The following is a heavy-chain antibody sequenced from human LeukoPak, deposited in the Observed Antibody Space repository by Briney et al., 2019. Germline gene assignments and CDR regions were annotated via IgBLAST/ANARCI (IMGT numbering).Heavy chain of an antibody. V-gene: IGHV3-30-3*01. CDR2: ISYDGSNK. Sequence: GGSLRLSCAASGFTFSSYAMHWVRQAPGKGLEWVAVISYDGSNKYYADSVKGRFTISRDNSKNTLYLQMNSLRAEDTAVYYCASCDSSGYYAAWGQGTLVTVSS. CDR1: GFTFSSYA. D-gene: IGHD3-22*01. CDR3: ASCDSSGYYAA. J-gene: IGHJ4*02.